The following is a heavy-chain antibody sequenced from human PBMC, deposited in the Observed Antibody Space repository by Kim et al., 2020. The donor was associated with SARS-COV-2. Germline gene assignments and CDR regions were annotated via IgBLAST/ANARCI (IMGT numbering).Heavy chain of an antibody. D-gene: IGHD6-19*01. Sequence: GGSLRLSCAASGFTFSSFAMSWVRQAPGKGLEWVSLLSGTGAATYYADSVKGRFTISRDNSKNTLYLQMNTLRAEDTAVYYCAQNKGGGWKDFAFWGQGTLVTVSS. CDR1: GFTFSSFA. J-gene: IGHJ4*02. V-gene: IGHV3-23*01. CDR3: AQNKGGGWKDFAF. CDR2: LSGTGAAT.